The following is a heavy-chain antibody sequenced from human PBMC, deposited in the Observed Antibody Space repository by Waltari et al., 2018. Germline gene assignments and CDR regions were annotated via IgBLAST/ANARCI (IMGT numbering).Heavy chain of an antibody. CDR1: GFTFSRYW. V-gene: IGHV3-7*01. Sequence: EVQLVESGGALVQPGGSLRLSCVASGFTFSRYWMSWVRQAPGKGLGWVAKINVDGSWKYYGDSGRGRFDISRDNAKNSLYLQMNNLRAEDTAVYYCAKNRRGYDSGWSYFDYWGQGTLVTVSS. J-gene: IGHJ4*02. D-gene: IGHD6-19*01. CDR3: AKNRRGYDSGWSYFDY. CDR2: INVDGSWK.